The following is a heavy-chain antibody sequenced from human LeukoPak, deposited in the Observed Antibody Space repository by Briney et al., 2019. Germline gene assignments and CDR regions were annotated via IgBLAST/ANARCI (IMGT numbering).Heavy chain of an antibody. J-gene: IGHJ4*02. V-gene: IGHV5-10-1*01. Sequence: GESLRISCKGSGYIFTSYWISWVRQMPGKGLECMGRIDPSDSYTNYSPSFQGHVTISADKSISTAYLQWSSLKASDTAMYYCARRYGSGSYAGGVFDYWGQGTLVTVSS. CDR1: GYIFTSYW. CDR3: ARRYGSGSYAGGVFDY. D-gene: IGHD3-10*01. CDR2: IDPSDSYT.